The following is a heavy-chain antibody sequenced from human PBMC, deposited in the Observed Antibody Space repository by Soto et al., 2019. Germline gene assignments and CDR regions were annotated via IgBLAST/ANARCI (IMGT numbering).Heavy chain of an antibody. CDR1: GGSISPYY. V-gene: IGHV4-59*01. D-gene: IGHD5-12*01. CDR3: AREGNLGRWLQPLDF. J-gene: IGHJ4*02. Sequence: ASETLSLTYTVSGGSISPYYWSWIRQPPGKGLEWVGYIHYNGNTKYNPSLKSRVSMSVDTSKNQFSLRLISVTAADTAKYFCAREGNLGRWLQPLDFWGQGTLVTVSS. CDR2: IHYNGNT.